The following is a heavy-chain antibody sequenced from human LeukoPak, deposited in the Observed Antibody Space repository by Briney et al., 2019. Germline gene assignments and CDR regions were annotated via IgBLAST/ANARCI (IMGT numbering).Heavy chain of an antibody. Sequence: GGSLRLSCAASGFTFSNYSMNWVRQAPGKGLEWVSYISRSSTTIYYADSVKGRFTISRDNAKNSLYLQMNSLRAEDTAVYYCAELGITMIGGVWGKGTTVTISS. D-gene: IGHD3-10*02. CDR1: GFTFSNYS. CDR2: ISRSSTTI. J-gene: IGHJ6*04. V-gene: IGHV3-48*01. CDR3: AELGITMIGGV.